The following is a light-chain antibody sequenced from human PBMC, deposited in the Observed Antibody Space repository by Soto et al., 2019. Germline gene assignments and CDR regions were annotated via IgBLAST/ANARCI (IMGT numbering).Light chain of an antibody. CDR1: QSVSSN. CDR3: HQRQSWPRT. CDR2: GAS. V-gene: IGKV3D-15*01. Sequence: EIVMTQSPATLSVSPGERATLSCRASQSVSSNLAWYQQKPGQAPRLLISGASSRAADIPDRFSGSGSGTDFTLTISSLEPEDFAVYYCHQRQSWPRTFGQGTKVDI. J-gene: IGKJ1*01.